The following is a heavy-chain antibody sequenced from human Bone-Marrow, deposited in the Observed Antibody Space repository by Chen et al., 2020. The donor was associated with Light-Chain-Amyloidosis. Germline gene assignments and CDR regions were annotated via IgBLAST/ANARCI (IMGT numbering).Heavy chain of an antibody. CDR1: GFSFSDPS. D-gene: IGHD4-17*01. V-gene: IGHV3-72*01. CDR3: VRGDYGNFEFGMDV. J-gene: IGHJ6*02. CDR2: IRNKARGYTT. Sequence: EVQLVASGGGLVQPGGSLRPSCAASGFSFSDPSLDWVRQAPEKGPEWVARIRNKARGYTTEYAASVRGRSTISRDDSKNSLYLQMNSLKTEDTAVYYCVRGDYGNFEFGMDVWGQGTTVTVSS.